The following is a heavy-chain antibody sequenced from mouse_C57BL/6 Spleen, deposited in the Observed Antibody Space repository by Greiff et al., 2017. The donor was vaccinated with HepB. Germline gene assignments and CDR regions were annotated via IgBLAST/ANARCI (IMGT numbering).Heavy chain of an antibody. CDR1: GYTFTDYN. CDR3: ASRGYGNYFAY. V-gene: IGHV1-18*01. CDR2: INPNNGGT. J-gene: IGHJ3*01. D-gene: IGHD2-10*02. Sequence: EVQLQQSGPELVKPGASVKIPCKASGYTFTDYNMDWVKQSHGKSLEWIGDINPNNGGTIYNQKFKGKATLTVDKSSSTAYMELRSLTSEDTAVYYCASRGYGNYFAYWGQGTLVTVSA.